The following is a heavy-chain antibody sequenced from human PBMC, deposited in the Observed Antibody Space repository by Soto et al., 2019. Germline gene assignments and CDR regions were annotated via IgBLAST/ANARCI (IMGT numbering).Heavy chain of an antibody. D-gene: IGHD1-26*01. Sequence: SQTLSLTCAISGDSVSSDSAAWNWIRQSPSRGLEWLGRTYYRSKWYNDYAVSVKSRITINPDTSTNQFSLQLNSVTPEDTAVYYCARSPPVIGANWFDPWGQGTLVTV. CDR1: GDSVSSDSAA. J-gene: IGHJ5*02. CDR3: ARSPPVIGANWFDP. CDR2: TYYRSKWYN. V-gene: IGHV6-1*01.